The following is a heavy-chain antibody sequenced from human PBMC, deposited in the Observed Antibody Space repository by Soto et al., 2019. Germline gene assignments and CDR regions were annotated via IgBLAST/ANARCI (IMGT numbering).Heavy chain of an antibody. D-gene: IGHD3-22*01. CDR2: ISGSGGST. J-gene: IGHJ4*02. CDR1: AFTFSSYA. CDR3: AKDQSFSYYDSSGPWDY. Sequence: EVQLLESGGGLVQPGGSLRLSCAASAFTFSSYAMSWVRQAPGKGLEWVSAISGSGGSTYYADSVKGRFTISRDNSKNTLYLHMNSLRAEDTAVYYCAKDQSFSYYDSSGPWDYWGQGTLVTVSS. V-gene: IGHV3-23*01.